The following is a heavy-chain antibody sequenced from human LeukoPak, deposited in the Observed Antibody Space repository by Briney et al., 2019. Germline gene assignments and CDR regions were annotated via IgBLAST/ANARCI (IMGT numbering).Heavy chain of an antibody. V-gene: IGHV3-48*02. CDR1: GFTFSSYS. J-gene: IGHJ4*02. CDR3: ASNYLYSGSSGIYFDY. Sequence: GGSLRLSCAASGFTFSSYSMNWVRQAPGKGLEWVSYISSSSSAIYYADSVKGRFTISRDNAKNSLYLQMNSLRDEDTAVYYCASNYLYSGSSGIYFDYWGQGTLVTVSS. D-gene: IGHD1-26*01. CDR2: ISSSSSAI.